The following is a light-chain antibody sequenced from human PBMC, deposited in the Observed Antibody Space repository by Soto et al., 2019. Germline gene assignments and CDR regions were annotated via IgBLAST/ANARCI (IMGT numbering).Light chain of an antibody. V-gene: IGKV4-1*01. CDR3: QQYYSYPPT. Sequence: DIMVTQSLGSMAMSLCERATISCKSSLSLLYSYNNENYLAWYQQKPGQVPKLLIYCASTRQSGVPDRFSGSGSGTDFTLTISSLQAEDVAAYYCQQYYSYPPTFGQGTKVDIK. J-gene: IGKJ1*01. CDR1: LSLLYSYNNENY. CDR2: CAS.